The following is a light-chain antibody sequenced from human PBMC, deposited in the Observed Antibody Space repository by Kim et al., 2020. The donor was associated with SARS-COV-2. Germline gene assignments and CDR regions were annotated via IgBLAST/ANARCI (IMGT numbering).Light chain of an antibody. J-gene: IGKJ1*01. CDR2: ATS. V-gene: IGKV1-39*01. CDR3: QQSYSIPWT. Sequence: DIRMTQSPSSLSASVGDRVSITCRASQSISGYLNWYQQKPGKVPKLLIYATSTLQSGVPSRFSGSESGTDFTLTITSLQPEDFATYYCQQSYSIPWTFGQGTKVDIK. CDR1: QSISGY.